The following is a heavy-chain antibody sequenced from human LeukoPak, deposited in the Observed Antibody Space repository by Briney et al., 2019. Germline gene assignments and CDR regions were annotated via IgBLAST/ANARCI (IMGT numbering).Heavy chain of an antibody. CDR1: GFTVSSNY. Sequence: GGSLRLSCAASGFTVSSNYMSWVRQAPGKGLEWVSVIYSGGSRYYADSVKGRFAISRDNSKNTLYLQMNSLRAEDTAVYYCARDLAFDIWGQGTMVIVSS. J-gene: IGHJ3*02. CDR3: ARDLAFDI. V-gene: IGHV3-66*02. CDR2: IYSGGSR.